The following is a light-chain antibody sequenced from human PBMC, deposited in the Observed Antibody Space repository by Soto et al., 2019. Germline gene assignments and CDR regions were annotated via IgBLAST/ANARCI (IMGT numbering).Light chain of an antibody. V-gene: IGLV2-14*03. CDR2: DVS. CDR1: SSDVGGYDY. Sequence: QSALTQPASVSGSPGQSITISCTGTSSDVGGYDYVAWHQQHPGKGPKLLIYDVSNRPSGVSNRFSGSKSGNTASLTISGLQAEDEADYYCTSYTTSGTFVFGTGTKVTVL. CDR3: TSYTTSGTFV. J-gene: IGLJ1*01.